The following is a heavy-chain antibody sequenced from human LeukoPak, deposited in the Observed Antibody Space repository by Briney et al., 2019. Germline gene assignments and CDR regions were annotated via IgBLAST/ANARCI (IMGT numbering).Heavy chain of an antibody. J-gene: IGHJ4*02. D-gene: IGHD1-20*01. CDR2: IYHIGST. CDR1: GYSISRGYY. V-gene: IGHV4-38-2*01. Sequence: SETLSLTCGVSGYSISRGYYWAWIRQPPGKGLEWIGTIYHIGSTYYNPSLESRVTISVDTSKNEFSLNMNSVTAADTAVYYCARAGWIITSGIDYWGQGALVTVSS. CDR3: ARAGWIITSGIDY.